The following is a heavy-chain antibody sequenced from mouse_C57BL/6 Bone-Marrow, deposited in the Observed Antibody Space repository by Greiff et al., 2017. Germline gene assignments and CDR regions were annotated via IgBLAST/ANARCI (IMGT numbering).Heavy chain of an antibody. Sequence: EVKLVESVAELVRPGASVKLSCTASGFNIKNTYMHWVKQRPEQGLEWIGRIDPANGNTKYAPNFQGKATITADTSSNTAYLQLSSLTSEDTAIYYCARYYYYYGRAMDYGGQGTSVTVSS. J-gene: IGHJ4*01. CDR1: GFNIKNTY. CDR3: ARYYYYYGRAMDY. CDR2: IDPANGNT. D-gene: IGHD1-1*01. V-gene: IGHV14-3*01.